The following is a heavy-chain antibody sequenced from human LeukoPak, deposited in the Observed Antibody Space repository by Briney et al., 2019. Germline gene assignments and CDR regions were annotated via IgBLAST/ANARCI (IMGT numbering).Heavy chain of an antibody. D-gene: IGHD3-10*01. CDR2: ISWNGGSI. CDR3: AKVSLASRYYYGSGSHHFDY. V-gene: IGHV3-9*01. J-gene: IGHJ4*02. Sequence: PGGSLRLSCAASGFTFDDYAMHWVRQAPGKGLEWVSGISWNGGSIGHADSVKGRFTISRDNAKNSLYLQMNSLRAEDTALYYCAKVSLASRYYYGSGSHHFDYWGQGTLVTVSS. CDR1: GFTFDDYA.